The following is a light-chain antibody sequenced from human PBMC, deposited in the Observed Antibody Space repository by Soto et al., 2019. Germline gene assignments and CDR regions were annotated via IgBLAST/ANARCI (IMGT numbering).Light chain of an antibody. CDR1: QSVRGNF. J-gene: IGKJ3*01. CDR3: QHYGTSLLS. CDR2: GAS. Sequence: EIVLTQSPATLSLSPGERATLSCRASQSVRGNFLAWYQQKPGQAPRLLIYGASSRATGIPDRCSGSGCGTDFTLTITRLEPEDFAVFYCQHYGTSLLSFGPGTKVDVK. V-gene: IGKV3-20*01.